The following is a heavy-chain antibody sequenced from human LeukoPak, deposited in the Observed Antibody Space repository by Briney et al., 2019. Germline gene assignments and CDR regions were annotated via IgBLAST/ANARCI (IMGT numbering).Heavy chain of an antibody. J-gene: IGHJ4*02. CDR2: ISGSGGST. D-gene: IGHD3-9*01. V-gene: IGHV3-23*01. CDR3: AKEQLRYFDWLFETPDY. CDR1: GFTFSSYA. Sequence: GGSLRLSCAASGFTFSSYAMSWVRQAPGKGLEWVSAISGSGGSTYYADSVKGRFTISRDNSKNTLYLQMNSLRAEDTAVYYCAKEQLRYFDWLFETPDYWGQGTLVTVSS.